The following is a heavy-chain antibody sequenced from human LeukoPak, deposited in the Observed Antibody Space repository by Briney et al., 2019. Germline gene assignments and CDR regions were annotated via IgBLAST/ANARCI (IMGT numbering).Heavy chain of an antibody. CDR1: GYSISSGYY. CDR3: ARAQVLYDSSGYYYGYWYFDL. D-gene: IGHD3-22*01. J-gene: IGHJ2*01. V-gene: IGHV4-38-2*02. Sequence: PSETLSLTCTVSGYSISSGYYWGWIRQPPGKGLEWIGYIYYSGSTNYNPSLKSRVTISVDTSKNQFSLKLSSVTAADTAMYYCARAQVLYDSSGYYYGYWYFDLWGRGTLVTVSS. CDR2: IYYSGST.